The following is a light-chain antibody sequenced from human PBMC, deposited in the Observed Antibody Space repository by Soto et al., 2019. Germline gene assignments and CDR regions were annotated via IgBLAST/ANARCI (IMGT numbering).Light chain of an antibody. Sequence: DIQMTQSPSTLSASVGDRVTITCRASQSITTWLAWYQQKPGKAPKILIYDASSLESGVPLRFIGSGSGTEFTLTISSLQPDDSANYYCQRCDSHSRTFGQGTKVVI. CDR1: QSITTW. CDR2: DAS. CDR3: QRCDSHSRT. J-gene: IGKJ1*01. V-gene: IGKV1-5*01.